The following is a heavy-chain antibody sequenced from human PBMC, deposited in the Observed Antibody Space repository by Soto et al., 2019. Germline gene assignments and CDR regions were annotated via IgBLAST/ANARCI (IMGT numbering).Heavy chain of an antibody. D-gene: IGHD6-13*01. CDR2: IIPILGIA. Sequence: QVQLVQSGAEVKKPGSSVKVSCKASGGTFSSYTISWVRQAPGQGLEWMGRIIPILGIANYAQKFQGRVTISAHKSTSTAYMELSSLRSEDTAVYYCASQQRAEYFQHWGQGTLVTVSS. CDR1: GGTFSSYT. V-gene: IGHV1-69*02. J-gene: IGHJ1*01. CDR3: ASQQRAEYFQH.